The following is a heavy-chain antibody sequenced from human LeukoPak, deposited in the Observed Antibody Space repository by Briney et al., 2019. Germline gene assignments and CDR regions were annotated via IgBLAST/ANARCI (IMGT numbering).Heavy chain of an antibody. CDR2: IYYSGST. Sequence: SETLSLTCTVSGGSISSSSYYWGWIRQPPGKGLEWIGSIYYSGSTYYNPSLKSRVTISVDTSKNQFSLKLSSVTAADTAVYYCARGYGSGSYYNFDYWGQGTLVTVSS. CDR3: ARGYGSGSYYNFDY. CDR1: GGSISSSSYY. J-gene: IGHJ4*02. V-gene: IGHV4-39*07. D-gene: IGHD3-10*01.